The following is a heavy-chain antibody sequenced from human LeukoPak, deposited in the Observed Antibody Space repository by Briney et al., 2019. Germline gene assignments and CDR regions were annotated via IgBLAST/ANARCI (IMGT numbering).Heavy chain of an antibody. Sequence: GASVKVSCKASGYTFTGYYMHWVRQAPGQGLEWMGWINPNSGGTNYAKKFQGRVTMTRDTSISEAYMELSRLRSDDTAVYYCAKVTIFGVVLNWFDPWGQGTLVTVSS. CDR2: INPNSGGT. J-gene: IGHJ5*02. CDR3: AKVTIFGVVLNWFDP. CDR1: GYTFTGYY. V-gene: IGHV1-2*02. D-gene: IGHD3-3*01.